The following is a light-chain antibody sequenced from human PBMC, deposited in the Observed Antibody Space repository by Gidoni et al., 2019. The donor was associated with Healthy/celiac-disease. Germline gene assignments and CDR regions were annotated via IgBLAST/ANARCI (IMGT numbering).Light chain of an antibody. CDR2: DAS. Sequence: DIQMTQSPSSPSASVGDRVTITCQASQDISNYLNWYQQKPGKAPKLLIYDASNLETGVPSRFSGSGSGTDFTFTISSLQPEDIATYYCQQYGTFGPGTKVDIK. CDR3: QQYGT. J-gene: IGKJ3*01. V-gene: IGKV1-33*01. CDR1: QDISNY.